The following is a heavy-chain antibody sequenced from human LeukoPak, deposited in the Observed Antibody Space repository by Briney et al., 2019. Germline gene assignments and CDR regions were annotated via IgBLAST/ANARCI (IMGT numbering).Heavy chain of an antibody. Sequence: GGSLRLSCAASGFTFSSYWMSWVRQAPGKGLEWEANIKQDGSEKYYVDSVKGRFTISRDNSKNTLYLQMNSLRAEDTAVYYCARETDQHFDWLLPLHYYYYGMDVWGQGTTVTVSS. V-gene: IGHV3-7*01. CDR1: GFTFSSYW. D-gene: IGHD3-9*01. J-gene: IGHJ6*02. CDR2: IKQDGSEK. CDR3: ARETDQHFDWLLPLHYYYYGMDV.